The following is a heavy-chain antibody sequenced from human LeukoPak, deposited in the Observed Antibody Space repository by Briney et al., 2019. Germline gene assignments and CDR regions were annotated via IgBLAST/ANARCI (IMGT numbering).Heavy chain of an antibody. CDR3: ARSLQGVSGWEYFDY. CDR2: IYYSDST. D-gene: IGHD6-19*01. J-gene: IGHJ4*02. V-gene: IGHV4-59*01. CDR1: VGSLSSYF. Sequence: SETLSLTDKLPVGSLSSYFWSWIRQPPGKGLECIGYIYYSDSTNYNPSLKSRVTISVDTSKNQFSLKLSSVTAADTAVYYCARSLQGVSGWEYFDYWGQGTLVTVSS.